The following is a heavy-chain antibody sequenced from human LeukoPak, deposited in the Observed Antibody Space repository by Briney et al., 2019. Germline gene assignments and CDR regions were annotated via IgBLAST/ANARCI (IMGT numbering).Heavy chain of an antibody. Sequence: ASVKVSCKASGYTFTSYDINWLRQATGQGLEWMGWMNPNSGNTGYAQKFQGRVTMTRNTSISTAYMELSSLRSEDTAVYYCARRGSSGWYQFYNYWGQGTLVTVSS. D-gene: IGHD6-19*01. J-gene: IGHJ4*02. CDR1: GYTFTSYD. CDR2: MNPNSGNT. CDR3: ARRGSSGWYQFYNY. V-gene: IGHV1-8*01.